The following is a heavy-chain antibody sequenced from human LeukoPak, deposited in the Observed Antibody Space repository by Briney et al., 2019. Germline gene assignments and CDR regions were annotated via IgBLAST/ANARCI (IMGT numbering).Heavy chain of an antibody. CDR2: FDPEDGET. Sequence: ASVKVSCKVSGYTLTELSMHWVRQAPGKGLEWMGGFDPEDGETIYAQKFQGRVTMTEDTSTDTAYMELSSLRSEDTAVYYCARVPGSGRMRKYYHYYYMDVWGKGTTVTISS. J-gene: IGHJ6*03. CDR1: GYTLTELS. CDR3: ARVPGSGRMRKYYHYYYMDV. V-gene: IGHV1-24*01. D-gene: IGHD3-10*01.